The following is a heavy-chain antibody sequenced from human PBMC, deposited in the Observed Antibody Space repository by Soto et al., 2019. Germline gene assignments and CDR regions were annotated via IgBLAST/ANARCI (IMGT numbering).Heavy chain of an antibody. Sequence: PGGSLRLSCAASGFTFSSYAMSWVRQAPGKGLEWVSAISGSGGSTYYADSVKGRFTIPRDNSKNTLYLQMNSLRAEDTAVYYCAKKAIGGSGSYYEIYYYYYMDVWGKGTTVTVSS. J-gene: IGHJ6*03. D-gene: IGHD3-10*01. CDR3: AKKAIGGSGSYYEIYYYYYMDV. CDR2: ISGSGGST. V-gene: IGHV3-23*01. CDR1: GFTFSSYA.